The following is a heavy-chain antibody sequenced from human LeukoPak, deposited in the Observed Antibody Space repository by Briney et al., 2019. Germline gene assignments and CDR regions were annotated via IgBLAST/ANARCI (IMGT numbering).Heavy chain of an antibody. CDR1: GFTFSSYS. V-gene: IGHV3-48*01. Sequence: GGSLRLSCAASGFTFSSYSMNWVRQAPGKGLEWVSYISSSSSTIYYADSVKGRFTISRDNAKNSLYLQMNSLRAEDTAVYYCARDGGIAAAAYYFDYWGQGTLVTVSS. CDR3: ARDGGIAAAAYYFDY. D-gene: IGHD6-13*01. J-gene: IGHJ4*02. CDR2: ISSSSSTI.